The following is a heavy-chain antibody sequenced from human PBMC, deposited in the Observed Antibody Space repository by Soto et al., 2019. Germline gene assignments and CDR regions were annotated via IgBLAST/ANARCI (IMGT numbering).Heavy chain of an antibody. CDR3: AIVEASILTTLVVYYYYGMDV. J-gene: IGHJ6*02. D-gene: IGHD1-1*01. V-gene: IGHV1-8*01. CDR2: MNPNSGNT. CDR1: GYTFTSYD. Sequence: ASVKVSCKASGYTFTSYDINWVRQATGQGLEWMGWMNPNSGNTGYAQKFQGRVTMTRNTSISTAYMELSSLRSEDTAVYYCAIVEASILTTLVVYYYYGMDVWG.